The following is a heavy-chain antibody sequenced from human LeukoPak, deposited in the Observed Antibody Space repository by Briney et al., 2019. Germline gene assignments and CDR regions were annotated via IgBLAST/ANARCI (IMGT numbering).Heavy chain of an antibody. V-gene: IGHV4-59*08. D-gene: IGHD4-17*01. CDR2: IYYSGST. CDR1: GGSISSYY. Sequence: PSETLSLTCTVSGGSISSYYWSWIRQPPGKGLEWIGYIYYSGSTNYNPSLKSRVTISVDTSKNQFSLKLSSVTAADTAVYYCARRANGDYAGNWFDPWGQGTLVTVSS. J-gene: IGHJ5*02. CDR3: ARRANGDYAGNWFDP.